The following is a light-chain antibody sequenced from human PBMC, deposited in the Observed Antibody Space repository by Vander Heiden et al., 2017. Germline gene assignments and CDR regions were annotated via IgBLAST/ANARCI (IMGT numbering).Light chain of an antibody. V-gene: IGKV1-12*01. J-gene: IGKJ4*02. Sequence: DIQMTQSTSSVSASVGERVTITCRASPGINGWLAWYQQRPGKAPQLLIYAASSLHTGVPARFRGSGFGTEYTLTISSLQPEDVGTYFCQQAHTFPRTFGGGTRVEIK. CDR3: QQAHTFPRT. CDR2: AAS. CDR1: PGINGW.